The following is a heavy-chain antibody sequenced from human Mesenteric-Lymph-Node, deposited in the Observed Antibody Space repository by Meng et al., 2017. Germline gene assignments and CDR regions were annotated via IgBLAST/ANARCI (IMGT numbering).Heavy chain of an antibody. CDR3: ARPGIAAAGTPNWYFDL. CDR1: DDSISTYY. J-gene: IGHJ2*01. V-gene: IGHV4-4*09. D-gene: IGHD6-13*01. Sequence: SETLSLTCTVSDDSISTYYWSWVRQPPGKGLEWIGHSHHSRNANYNPSLKSRVTISVDTSKNQFSLKLSSVTAADTAVYYCARPGIAAAGTPNWYFDLWGRGTLVTVSS. CDR2: SHHSRNA.